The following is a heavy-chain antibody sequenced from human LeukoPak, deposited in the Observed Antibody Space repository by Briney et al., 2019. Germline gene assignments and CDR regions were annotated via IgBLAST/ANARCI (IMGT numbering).Heavy chain of an antibody. Sequence: SETLSLTCTVSGDSISNYYWSWIRQPPGKGLEWIGYIYYSGSTNYNPSLKSRVTISADTSKSQLSLNLSSVTAADTAVYYCARVGKTDRYYYYGMDVWGQGTTVTVSS. J-gene: IGHJ6*02. CDR1: GDSISNYY. CDR3: ARVGKTDRYYYYGMDV. D-gene: IGHD1-14*01. CDR2: IYYSGST. V-gene: IGHV4-59*01.